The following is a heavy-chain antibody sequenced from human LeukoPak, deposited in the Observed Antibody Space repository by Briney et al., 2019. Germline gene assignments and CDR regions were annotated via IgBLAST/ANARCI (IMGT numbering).Heavy chain of an antibody. CDR1: GGSITSYY. CDR3: AREFSGTSIAARVFDS. J-gene: IGHJ4*02. V-gene: IGHV4-4*07. D-gene: IGHD6-6*01. CDR2: IHTSGST. Sequence: PSETLSLTCTASGGSITSYYWSYIRQPAGKGLEWIGRIHTSGSTNYNPSLKSRVTMSVDTSKNQFSLKLSSVTAADTAIYYCAREFSGTSIAARVFDSWGQGTLVTVSS.